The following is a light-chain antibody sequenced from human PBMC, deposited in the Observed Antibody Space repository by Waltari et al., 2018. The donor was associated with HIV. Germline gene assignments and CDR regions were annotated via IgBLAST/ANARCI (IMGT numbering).Light chain of an antibody. CDR1: QSLLNSNGFNY. J-gene: IGKJ5*01. CDR3: MQALQTPLIT. V-gene: IGKV2-28*01. CDR2: LGS. Sequence: DIVMTQSPLSLPVTPGEPSSISCRSSQSLLNSNGFNYLDWYLQKPGQSPQLLIYLGSNRAAGVPDRCSGRGSGTDVTLKISRVEAEDVGVYYCMQALQTPLITFGQGTRREIK.